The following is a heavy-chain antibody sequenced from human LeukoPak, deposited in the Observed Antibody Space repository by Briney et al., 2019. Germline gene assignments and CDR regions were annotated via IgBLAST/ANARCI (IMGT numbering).Heavy chain of an antibody. V-gene: IGHV4-30-4*08. CDR1: GGSINIGDYY. Sequence: SETLPLTCTVSGGSINIGDYYWNWIRQPPGKGLEWIGYIYYTGSTYYNPSLKSRVTMSIDTSKNQFSLKLSSVTAADTAVYYCARDSTGYDYFDSWGQGALVTVSS. D-gene: IGHD5-12*01. J-gene: IGHJ4*02. CDR2: IYYTGST. CDR3: ARDSTGYDYFDS.